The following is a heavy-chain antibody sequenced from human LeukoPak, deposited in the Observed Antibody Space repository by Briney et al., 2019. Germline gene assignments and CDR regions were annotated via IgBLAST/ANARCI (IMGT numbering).Heavy chain of an antibody. CDR2: ISGSGGIT. J-gene: IGHJ4*02. CDR3: AKISRGNYGSGSYFDY. V-gene: IGHV3-23*01. CDR1: GFTFSSYG. D-gene: IGHD3-10*01. Sequence: GGSLRLSCAASGFTFSSYGMSWVRQAPGKVLEWLSAISGSGGITYYADSVKGRFTISRDNSKNTLYLQMNSLRAEDTAVYYCAKISRGNYGSGSYFDYWGQGTLVTVSS.